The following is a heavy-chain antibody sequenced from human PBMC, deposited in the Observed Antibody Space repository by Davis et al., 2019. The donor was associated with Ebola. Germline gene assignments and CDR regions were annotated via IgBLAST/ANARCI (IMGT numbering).Heavy chain of an antibody. CDR3: ARDGTIAADDAFDI. D-gene: IGHD6-13*01. J-gene: IGHJ3*02. CDR2: IIPILGIA. CDR1: GYTFTSYG. V-gene: IGHV1-69*04. Sequence: SVKVSCKASGYTFTSYGISWVRQAPGQGLEWMGRIIPILGIANYAQKFQGRVTITADESTSTAYMELSSLRSEDTAVYYCARDGTIAADDAFDIWGQGTMVTVSS.